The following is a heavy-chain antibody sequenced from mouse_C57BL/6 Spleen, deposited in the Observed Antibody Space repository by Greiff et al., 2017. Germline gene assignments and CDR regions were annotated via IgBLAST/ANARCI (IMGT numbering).Heavy chain of an antibody. CDR3: ARHALYYGSSYGYFDV. D-gene: IGHD1-1*01. J-gene: IGHJ1*03. CDR2: ISSGGSYT. CDR1: GFTFSSYG. Sequence: EVHLVESGGDLVKPGGSLKLSCAASGFTFSSYGMSWVRQTPDKRLEWVATISSGGSYTYYPDSVKGRVTISRDNAKNTLYLQLNRLKSEDTAMYYCARHALYYGSSYGYFDVWGTGTTVTVSS. V-gene: IGHV5-6*01.